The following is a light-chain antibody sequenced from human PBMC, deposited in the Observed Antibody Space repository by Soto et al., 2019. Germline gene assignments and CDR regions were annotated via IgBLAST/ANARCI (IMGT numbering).Light chain of an antibody. CDR3: QQYGSSEYT. V-gene: IGKV3-20*01. J-gene: IGKJ2*01. CDR1: QSVSSSD. Sequence: EIVLTQSPGTLSLSPGERATLSCRASQSVSSSDLAWYQQKPGQAPRLLIYGASSRATGIPDRFSGSGSGTDSTLTISRLEPEDFAVYYSQQYGSSEYTFGQGTKLEIK. CDR2: GAS.